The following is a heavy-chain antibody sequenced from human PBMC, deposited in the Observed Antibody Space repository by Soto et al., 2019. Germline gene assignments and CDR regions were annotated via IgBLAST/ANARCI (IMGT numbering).Heavy chain of an antibody. CDR3: ARASLTRDCDWTI. J-gene: IGHJ4*02. Sequence: GGSLRLSCAASGFTFSSYSMNWVRQAPGKGLEWVSYISSSSSTIYYADSVKGRFTISRDNAKNSLYLQMNSLRAEDQYVYSCARASLTRDCDWTIWGQGTLVTVSS. D-gene: IGHD7-27*01. CDR1: GFTFSSYS. CDR2: ISSSSSTI. V-gene: IGHV3-48*04.